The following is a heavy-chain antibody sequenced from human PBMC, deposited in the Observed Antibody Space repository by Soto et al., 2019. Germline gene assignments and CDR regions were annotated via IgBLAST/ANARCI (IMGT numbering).Heavy chain of an antibody. Sequence: EVQLVESGGGLVQPGGSLRLSCAASGLIFSDYHMDWVRQAPGKGLEWVGRIRRKANSYTTEYAASVKGRFTMSRADSKNSLYLQRNSLKREDTAVYYCAMLGGWSGGSSGMDVWGQGTTVTVSS. J-gene: IGHJ6*02. V-gene: IGHV3-72*01. CDR3: AMLGGWSGGSSGMDV. CDR1: GLIFSDYH. D-gene: IGHD6-19*01. CDR2: IRRKANSYTT.